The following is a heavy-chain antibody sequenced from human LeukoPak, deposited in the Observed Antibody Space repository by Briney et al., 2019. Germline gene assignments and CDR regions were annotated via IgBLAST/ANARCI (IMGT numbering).Heavy chain of an antibody. V-gene: IGHV4-61*01. CDR3: AREGGYYDSSGYSAGYFQH. CDR1: GGSVSSGSYY. Sequence: SETLSLTCTVSGGSVSSGSYYWSWIRQPPGKGLEWIGYIYYSGSTNYNPSLEGRVTISVDTSKNQFSLKLSSVTAADTAVYYCAREGGYYDSSGYSAGYFQHWGQGTLVTVSS. CDR2: IYYSGST. D-gene: IGHD3-22*01. J-gene: IGHJ1*01.